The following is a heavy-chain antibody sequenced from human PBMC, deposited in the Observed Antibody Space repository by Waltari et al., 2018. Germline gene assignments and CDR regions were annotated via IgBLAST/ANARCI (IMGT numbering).Heavy chain of an antibody. CDR3: ARGYYDSSGLVDY. CDR1: GYTFPSYD. V-gene: IGHV1-8*01. D-gene: IGHD3-22*01. Sequence: QVQLVQSGAEVKKPGASVKVSCKASGYTFPSYDINWVRQATGQGLEWMGWRNPNNSKQGYAQKCQGRVTRTRNTSISTAYMELSSLRSEDTDVYYCARGYYDSSGLVDYWGQGTLVTVSS. CDR2: RNPNNSKQ. J-gene: IGHJ4*02.